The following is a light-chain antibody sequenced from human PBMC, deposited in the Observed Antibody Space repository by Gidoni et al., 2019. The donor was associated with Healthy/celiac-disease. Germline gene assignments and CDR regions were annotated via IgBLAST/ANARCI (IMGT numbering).Light chain of an antibody. J-gene: IGKJ2*01. CDR1: QSISSW. Sequence: EIQMTQFPSTLSASVGDRVTITCRASQSISSWLAWYQQKPGKAPKLLIYKASSLESGVPSRFSGSGSGTEFTLTISSLQPDDFATYYCQQYNSYPVTFGQGTKLEIK. CDR2: KAS. CDR3: QQYNSYPVT. V-gene: IGKV1-5*03.